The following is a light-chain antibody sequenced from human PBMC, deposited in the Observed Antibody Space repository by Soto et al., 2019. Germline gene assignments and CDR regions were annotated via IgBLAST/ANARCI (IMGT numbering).Light chain of an antibody. Sequence: DIQMTQSPSSLSASLGDRVTITCRASRAISNYVAWFQQKSGKVPKLLIYAASTLQSGVPSRFSGSGSGTDFTLTISSLQPEDFATYYRQKYDTAPLTFGGGTKVDIK. J-gene: IGKJ4*01. V-gene: IGKV1-27*01. CDR2: AAS. CDR1: RAISNY. CDR3: QKYDTAPLT.